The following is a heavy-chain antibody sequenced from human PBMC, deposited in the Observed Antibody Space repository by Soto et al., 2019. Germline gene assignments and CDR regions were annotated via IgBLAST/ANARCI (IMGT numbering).Heavy chain of an antibody. CDR1: GYSISSGHH. CDR2: VHYSGNT. CDR3: ARQDRVVAEGRWFDP. J-gene: IGHJ5*02. D-gene: IGHD2-15*01. V-gene: IGHV4-38-2*02. Sequence: PSETLSLTCTVSGYSISSGHHWAWIRQPPGKGLEWLGSVHYSGNTYYNPSLKSRLTISVDKSKNQFSLNLSSVTAADTAVYYCARQDRVVAEGRWFDPWGQGTLVTVS.